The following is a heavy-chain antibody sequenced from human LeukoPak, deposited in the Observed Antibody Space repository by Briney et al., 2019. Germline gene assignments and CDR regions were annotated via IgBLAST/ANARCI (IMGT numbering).Heavy chain of an antibody. Sequence: SETLSLTCTVSGVSISSDRNYWSWIRQPAGEGLQWIGRMCIGGYIYYNPSLKSRVTISLDTSKNQFSLKMSSVTAADTAIYYCARDSYGSGYSVYGSGVFDYWGQGILVTVSA. CDR1: GVSISSDRNY. J-gene: IGHJ4*02. D-gene: IGHD5/OR15-5a*01. CDR3: ARDSYGSGYSVYGSGVFDY. V-gene: IGHV4-61*02. CDR2: MCIGGYI.